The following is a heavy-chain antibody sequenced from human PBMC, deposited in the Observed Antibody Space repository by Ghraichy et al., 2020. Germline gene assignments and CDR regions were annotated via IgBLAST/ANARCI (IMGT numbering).Heavy chain of an antibody. J-gene: IGHJ4*02. CDR1: GFTFTHYS. V-gene: IGHV3-21*01. CDR2: INSGSSYI. CDR3: ARDAPSYYDSSGYYSGYFDY. Sequence: GESLNISCAASGFTFTHYSINWVRQAPGKGLEWVSSINSGSSYIYYADSVKGRFTISRDNAKNSLYLQMNSLRAEDTAVYYCARDAPSYYDSSGYYSGYFDYWGQGTLVTVSS. D-gene: IGHD3-22*01.